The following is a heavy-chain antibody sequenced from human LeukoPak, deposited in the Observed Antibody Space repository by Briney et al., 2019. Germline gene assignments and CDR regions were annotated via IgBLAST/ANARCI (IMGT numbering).Heavy chain of an antibody. CDR1: GFTFSSYW. CDR3: AGDATYYYGSGSPNWFDP. D-gene: IGHD3-10*01. J-gene: IGHJ5*02. Sequence: GGSLRLSCAASGFTFSSYWMHWVRQVPNQGLMWVSRINSDETISEYVDSVNGRFTISRDNAKNTLYLQMNSLRAEDTAVYYCAGDATYYYGSGSPNWFDPWGQGTLVTVSS. V-gene: IGHV3-74*01. CDR2: INSDETIS.